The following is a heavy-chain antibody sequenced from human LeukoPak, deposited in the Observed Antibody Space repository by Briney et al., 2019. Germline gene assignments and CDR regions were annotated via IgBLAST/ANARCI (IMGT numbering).Heavy chain of an antibody. CDR3: ARDLRAFGVIIQGGMDV. D-gene: IGHD3-3*01. CDR1: GFTFNSYG. J-gene: IGHJ6*02. CDR2: IWYDGTNK. V-gene: IGHV3-33*01. Sequence: PGGSLRLSCAASGFTFNSYGMHWVRQAPGKGLEWVAVIWYDGTNKYYADSVKGRFTISRDNSKNTLYLQMNSLRAEGTAVYYCARDLRAFGVIIQGGMDVWGQGTTVTVSS.